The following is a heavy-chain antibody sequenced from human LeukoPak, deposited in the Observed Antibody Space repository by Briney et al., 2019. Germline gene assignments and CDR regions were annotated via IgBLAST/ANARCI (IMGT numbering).Heavy chain of an antibody. CDR1: GDSVSSNSAA. CDR3: ARGIPGIAVAGTIYYYYMDV. V-gene: IGHV6-1*01. CDR2: TYYRSKWYN. J-gene: IGHJ6*03. D-gene: IGHD6-19*01. Sequence: SQTLSLTCAIYGDSVSSNSAAWNWIRQSPSRGLEWLGRTYYRSKWYNDYAVSVKSRITINPDTSKNQFSLQLNSVTPEDTAVYYCARGIPGIAVAGTIYYYYMDVWGKGTTVTVSS.